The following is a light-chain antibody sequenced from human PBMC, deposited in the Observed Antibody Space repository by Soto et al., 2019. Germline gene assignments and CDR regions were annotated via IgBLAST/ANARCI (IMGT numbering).Light chain of an antibody. CDR2: KAS. Sequence: DIPMTQSPSTLSASVGDRVTITCRASQSIVTWLAWYQQKPGKPPKLLVYKASDLESGVPSRFSGSGSGTEFTLTISSLQPDDFATYYCQHYNYFSMYTFGQGTKLEIK. CDR1: QSIVTW. V-gene: IGKV1-5*03. J-gene: IGKJ2*01. CDR3: QHYNYFSMYT.